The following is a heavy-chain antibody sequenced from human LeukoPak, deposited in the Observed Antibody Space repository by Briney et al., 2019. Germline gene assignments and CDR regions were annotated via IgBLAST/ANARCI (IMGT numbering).Heavy chain of an antibody. CDR1: GYTFTSYY. V-gene: IGHV1-46*01. J-gene: IGHJ4*02. Sequence: ASVKVSCKASGYTFTSYYMHWVRQAPGQGLEWMGIINPSGGSTSYAQKFQGRVTMTRDTSTSTVYMELSSLRSEDTAVYYCARDQRNYYDSSGYYPYFHYWGQGTLVTVSS. CDR3: ARDQRNYYDSSGYYPYFHY. CDR2: INPSGGST. D-gene: IGHD3-22*01.